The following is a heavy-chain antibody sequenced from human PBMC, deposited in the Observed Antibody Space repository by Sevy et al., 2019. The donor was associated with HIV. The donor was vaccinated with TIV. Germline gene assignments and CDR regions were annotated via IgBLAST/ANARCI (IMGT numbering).Heavy chain of an antibody. V-gene: IGHV3-30*02. CDR1: GFTFSNFG. CDR3: AKDLAGPGRRYFDY. CDR2: IRYDGTDK. J-gene: IGHJ4*02. D-gene: IGHD6-13*01. Sequence: GGYLRLSCTASGFTFSNFGMHWVRQLLGKGLEWVTFIRYDGTDKYYAASVKGRFTISRDDSKNTLYLQMDSLRSEDTAIYYCAKDLAGPGRRYFDYWGQGTLVTVSS.